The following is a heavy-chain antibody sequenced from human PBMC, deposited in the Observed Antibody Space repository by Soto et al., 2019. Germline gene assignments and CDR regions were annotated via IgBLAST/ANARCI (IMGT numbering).Heavy chain of an antibody. CDR1: GYTFTSYA. CDR3: ARGITLPTPLDY. CDR2: INAGNGNT. V-gene: IGHV1-3*05. Sequence: QVQLVQSGAEEKKPGASVKVSCKASGYTFTSYAMHWVRQAPGQRLEWMGRINAGNGNTKYSQKFQGRVTITRDTSASTAYMALSSLRSEDTAVYYCARGITLPTPLDYWGQGTLVTVSS. D-gene: IGHD1-20*01. J-gene: IGHJ4*02.